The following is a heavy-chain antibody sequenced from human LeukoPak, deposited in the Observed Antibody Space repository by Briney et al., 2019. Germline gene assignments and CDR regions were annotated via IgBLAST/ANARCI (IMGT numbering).Heavy chain of an antibody. CDR2: INHNGNVN. Sequence: GGSLRLSCAASGFTFSSFRMNWARQAPGEGLEWVASINHNGNVNYYVDSVKGRFTISRDNAKNSLYLRMSNLRAEDTAVYFCARGGGLDVWGQGATVTVSS. D-gene: IGHD3-16*01. CDR3: ARGGGLDV. CDR1: GFTFSSFR. V-gene: IGHV3-7*03. J-gene: IGHJ6*02.